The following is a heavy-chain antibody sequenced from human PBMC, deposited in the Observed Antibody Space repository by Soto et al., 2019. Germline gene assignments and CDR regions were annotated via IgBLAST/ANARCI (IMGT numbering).Heavy chain of an antibody. D-gene: IGHD6-6*01. CDR3: ARAGYSSSSFDH. CDR2: IFYNGFT. V-gene: IGHV4-59*11. Sequence: PXATLSLTCAVSGGSINNHYWSRIRQPPGKGLEWIGYIFYNGFTNYNPSLKSRVTMSVDTSKNQFSLNLNSTTAADTAVYYCARAGYSSSSFDHWGQGTLVTVSS. CDR1: GGSINNHY. J-gene: IGHJ4*02.